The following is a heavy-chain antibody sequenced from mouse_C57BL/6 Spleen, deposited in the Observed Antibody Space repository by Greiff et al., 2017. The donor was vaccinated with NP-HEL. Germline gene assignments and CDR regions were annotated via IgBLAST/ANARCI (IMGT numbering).Heavy chain of an antibody. J-gene: IGHJ2*01. Sequence: VKLVESGAELVRPGASVKLSCKASGYTFTDYYINWVKQRPGQGLEWIARIYPGSGNTYYNEKFKGKATLTAEKSSSTSYMQLSSLTSEDSAVYFCARGGDYGSLDYWGQGTTLTVSS. D-gene: IGHD1-1*01. CDR2: IYPGSGNT. CDR3: ARGGDYGSLDY. V-gene: IGHV1-76*01. CDR1: GYTFTDYY.